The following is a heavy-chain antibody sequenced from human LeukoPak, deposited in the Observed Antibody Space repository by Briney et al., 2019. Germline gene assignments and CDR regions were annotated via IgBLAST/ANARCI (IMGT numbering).Heavy chain of an antibody. V-gene: IGHV3-30*04. CDR2: ISYDGSNK. CDR3: ASDRRGSHYQYYSYYIYV. CDR1: GFTFSGYA. Sequence: GGSLRLSCAASGFTFSGYAMHWIRQAPGKGLEWVADISYDGSNKYYADSVRGRFTLSRDNSKNTVYLQMNSLRAEDTAVYYCASDRRGSHYQYYSYYIYVWGRGTTATVSS. J-gene: IGHJ6*03. D-gene: IGHD1-26*01.